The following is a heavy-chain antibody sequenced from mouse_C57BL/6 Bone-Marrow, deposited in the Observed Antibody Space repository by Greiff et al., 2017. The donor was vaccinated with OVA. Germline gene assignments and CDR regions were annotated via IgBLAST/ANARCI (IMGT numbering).Heavy chain of an antibody. CDR3: ARRGAMDY. J-gene: IGHJ4*01. V-gene: IGHV3-6*01. CDR1: GYSITSGYY. CDR2: ISYDGSN. Sequence: DVHLVESGPGLVKPSQSLSLTCSVTGYSITSGYYWNWIRQFPGNKLEWMGYISYDGSNNYNPSLKNRISITRDTSKNQFFLKLNSVTTEDTATYYCARRGAMDYWGQGTSVTVSS.